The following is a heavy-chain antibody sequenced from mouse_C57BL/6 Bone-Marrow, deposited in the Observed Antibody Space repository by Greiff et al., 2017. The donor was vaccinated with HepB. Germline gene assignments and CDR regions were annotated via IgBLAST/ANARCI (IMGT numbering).Heavy chain of an antibody. D-gene: IGHD1-1*02. J-gene: IGHJ2*01. Sequence: EVNVVESGGDLVKPGGSLKLSCAASGLTFSSYGMSWVRQTPDKRLEWVATISSGGSYTYYPDSVKGRFTISRDNAKNTLYLQMSSLKSEDTAMYYCARGVGFDYWGQGTTLTVSS. CDR1: GLTFSSYG. V-gene: IGHV5-6*01. CDR2: ISSGGSYT. CDR3: ARGVGFDY.